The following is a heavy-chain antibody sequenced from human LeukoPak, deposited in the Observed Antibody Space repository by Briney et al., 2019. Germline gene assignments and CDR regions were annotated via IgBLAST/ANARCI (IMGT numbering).Heavy chain of an antibody. CDR2: IRYDGTNK. V-gene: IGHV3-30*02. J-gene: IGHJ1*01. CDR3: AKGPPVVVTVILAEYFQH. CDR1: GFTFSSYD. Sequence: GGSLRLSCAASGFTFSSYDMHWVRQAPGKGLEWVAFIRYDGTNKYYADSVKGRFTISRDNSKNTLYLQMNSLRAEDTAVYYCAKGPPVVVTVILAEYFQHWGQGTLVTVSS. D-gene: IGHD2-21*02.